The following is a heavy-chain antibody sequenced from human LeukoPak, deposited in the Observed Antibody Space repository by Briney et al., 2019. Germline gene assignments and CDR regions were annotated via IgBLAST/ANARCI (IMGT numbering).Heavy chain of an antibody. J-gene: IGHJ3*02. CDR1: GYTFTSYG. CDR2: INPSGGST. CDR3: ARQSYSGYDDDAFDI. V-gene: IGHV1-46*01. D-gene: IGHD5-12*01. Sequence: ASVKVSCKASGYTFTSYGISWVRQAPGQGLEWMGIINPSGGSTSYAQKFQGRVTMTRDTSTSTVYMELSSLRSEDTAVYYCARQSYSGYDDDAFDIWGQGTMVTVSS.